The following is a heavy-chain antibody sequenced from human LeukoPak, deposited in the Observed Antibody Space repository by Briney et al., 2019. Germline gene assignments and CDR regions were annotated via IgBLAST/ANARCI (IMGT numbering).Heavy chain of an antibody. CDR2: IIPIFGTA. Sequence: SVKVSCKASGGTFSSYAISWVRQAPGQGLEWMGGIIPIFGTANYAQKFQGRVTITTDESTSTAYMELSSLRSEDTAVYYCARRVAASPNYSSTWRGNWFDPSGQGTLVTVSS. V-gene: IGHV1-69*05. J-gene: IGHJ5*02. CDR3: ARRVAASPNYSSTWRGNWFDP. CDR1: GGTFSSYA. D-gene: IGHD6-13*01.